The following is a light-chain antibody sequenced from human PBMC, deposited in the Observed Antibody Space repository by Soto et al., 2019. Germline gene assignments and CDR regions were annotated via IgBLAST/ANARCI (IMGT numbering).Light chain of an antibody. J-gene: IGKJ4*01. CDR1: QGISSY. CDR3: QQLNSHCLT. Sequence: IQLTQSPSSLSASVGDRVTITCRASQGISSYLAWYQQKPGKAPKLMLYAASTLQSGVPSRFRGRGPWTDFTVTSMSLQHDGFGTCVSQQLNSHCLTFGRGTTVHIK. CDR2: AAS. V-gene: IGKV1-9*01.